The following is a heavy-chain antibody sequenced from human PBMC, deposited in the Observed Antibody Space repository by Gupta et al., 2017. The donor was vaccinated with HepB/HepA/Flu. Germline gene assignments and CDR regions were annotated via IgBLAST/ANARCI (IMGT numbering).Heavy chain of an antibody. CDR1: GGSISSSSYY. CDR2: IYYSGST. D-gene: IGHD6-19*01. J-gene: IGHJ1*01. CDR3: ARHYSSGFLPGRGYFQH. Sequence: QLQLQESGPGLVKPSETLSLTCTVSGGSISSSSYYWGWIRQPPGKGLEWIGSIYYSGSTYYNPSLKSRVTISVDTSKNQFSLKLSSVTAADTAVYYCARHYSSGFLPGRGYFQHWGQGTLVTVSS. V-gene: IGHV4-39*01.